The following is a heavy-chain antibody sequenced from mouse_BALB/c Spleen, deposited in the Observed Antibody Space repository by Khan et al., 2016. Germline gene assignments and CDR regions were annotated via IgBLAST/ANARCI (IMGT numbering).Heavy chain of an antibody. Sequence: QVQLQQSGAELAKPGASVKMSCKASGYTFTRFWMNWVKQRPGQGLEWIGYINPGSNYTDYNQHFKDKATLTADKSSSTAYMLLSSLTSDDSAVYFGAIGGYCNALNQAVDYWGQGISVTVSS. D-gene: IGHD3-3*01. CDR3: AIGGYCNALNQAVDY. V-gene: IGHV1-7*01. CDR1: GYTFTRFW. J-gene: IGHJ4*01. CDR2: INPGSNYT.